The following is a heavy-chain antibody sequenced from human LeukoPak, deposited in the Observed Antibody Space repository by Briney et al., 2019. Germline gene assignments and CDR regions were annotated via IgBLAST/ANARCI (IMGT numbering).Heavy chain of an antibody. CDR1: GFTFSNYA. Sequence: GGSLRLSCAASGFTFSNYAMNWVRQALGKGLEWVSTISGSGGSTSYADSVKGRFTISRDNSKNTLYLQMNSLRAEDTAAYSCATGDRGYYRPFDYWGQGTLVTVSS. V-gene: IGHV3-23*01. CDR3: ATGDRGYYRPFDY. CDR2: ISGSGGST. D-gene: IGHD3-22*01. J-gene: IGHJ4*02.